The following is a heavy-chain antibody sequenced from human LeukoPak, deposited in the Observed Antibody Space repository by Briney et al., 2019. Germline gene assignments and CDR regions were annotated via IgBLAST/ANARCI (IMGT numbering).Heavy chain of an antibody. Sequence: SETLSLTCTVSGGSISGYYWSWIRQPPGKGLEWIGYIYYSWSTKYNPSLKSRVTMSVDTSRNQFSLKLSSVTAADPAVYYCARGGLENGYHSNDGFDIWGQGTMVTVSS. V-gene: IGHV4-59*01. D-gene: IGHD3-22*01. CDR1: GGSISGYY. J-gene: IGHJ3*02. CDR2: IYYSWST. CDR3: ARGGLENGYHSNDGFDI.